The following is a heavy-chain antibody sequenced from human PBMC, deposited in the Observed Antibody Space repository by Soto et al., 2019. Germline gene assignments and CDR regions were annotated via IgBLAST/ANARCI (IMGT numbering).Heavy chain of an antibody. Sequence: GASVKVSCKASGYTFTSYGISWVRQAPGQGLEWMGWISAYNGNTNYAQKLQGRVTMTTDTSTSTAYMELRSLRSDDTAVYYCARRGGPDMVATHSHYYYCGMDVWGQGTTVTVSS. CDR3: ARRGGPDMVATHSHYYYCGMDV. V-gene: IGHV1-18*04. CDR2: ISAYNGNT. J-gene: IGHJ6*01. D-gene: IGHD5-12*01. CDR1: GYTFTSYG.